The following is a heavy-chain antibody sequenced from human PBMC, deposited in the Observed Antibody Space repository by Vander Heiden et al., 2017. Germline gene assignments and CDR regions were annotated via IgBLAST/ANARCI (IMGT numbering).Heavy chain of an antibody. V-gene: IGHV3-49*04. Sequence: LRSFCTASGSSFGVYAMFCVSQAPVRWLVWGALIRGKAYGGTTEYATSVKGRFTISRDDSNSIAYLQMNSLKTEDTAVYYCTRATMIVVVITFFDYWGQGTLVTVSS. D-gene: IGHD3-22*01. CDR2: IRGKAYGGTT. CDR1: GSSFGVYA. J-gene: IGHJ4*02. CDR3: TRATMIVVVITFFDY.